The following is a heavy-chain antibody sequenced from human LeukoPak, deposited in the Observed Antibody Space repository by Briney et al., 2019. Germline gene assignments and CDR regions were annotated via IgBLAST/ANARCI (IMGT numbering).Heavy chain of an antibody. CDR3: ARLPHDYSNYVQFDP. D-gene: IGHD4-11*01. Sequence: SVKVSXKASGGTFSSYAISWVRQAPGQGLEWMGGIIPIFGTANYAQKFHGRVTITTDESTSTAYMELSSLRSEDTAVYYCARLPHDYSNYVQFDPWGQGTLVTVSS. V-gene: IGHV1-69*05. J-gene: IGHJ5*02. CDR2: IIPIFGTA. CDR1: GGTFSSYA.